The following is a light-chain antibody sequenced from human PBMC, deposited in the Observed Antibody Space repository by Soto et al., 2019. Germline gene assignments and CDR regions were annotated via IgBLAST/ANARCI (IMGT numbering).Light chain of an antibody. CDR2: AVS. CDR1: NSDIGAYSR. J-gene: IGLJ3*02. CDR3: VSYTSSDSWV. Sequence: QSALTQPASLSGSPGQSITISCTGPNSDIGAYSRVCWYQQHPGKVPKLMIFAVSNRPSGVSNRFSGSKSGNTASLTISGLLAEDEADYYCVSYTSSDSWVFGGGTKVTVL. V-gene: IGLV2-14*03.